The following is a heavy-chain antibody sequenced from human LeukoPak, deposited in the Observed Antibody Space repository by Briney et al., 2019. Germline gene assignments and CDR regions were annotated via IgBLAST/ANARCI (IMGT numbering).Heavy chain of an antibody. CDR3: ARSNSGSSSWFDP. D-gene: IGHD1-26*01. Sequence: PSETLSLTCTVSGGSISNYYWGWIRQPPGKGLEWIGSMYYSGSTYYNPSLKSRVTISVDTSKNQFSLRLSFVTAADTAVYFCARSNSGSSSWFDPWGQGTLVTVSS. CDR1: GGSISNYY. V-gene: IGHV4-39*01. J-gene: IGHJ5*02. CDR2: MYYSGST.